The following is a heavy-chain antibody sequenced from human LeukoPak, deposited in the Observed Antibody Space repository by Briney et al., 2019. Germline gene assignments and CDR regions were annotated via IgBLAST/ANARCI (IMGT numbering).Heavy chain of an antibody. V-gene: IGHV3-23*01. CDR1: GFTFNNYA. CDR3: AKCIVGATAPFDY. D-gene: IGHD1-26*01. CDR2: ISGSGGNT. J-gene: IGHJ4*02. Sequence: GGSLRLSCAASGFTFNNYAMNWVRQAPGKGLEWVSSISGSGGNTYYADSVKGRFTISRDNSKNTLYLQMNSLRAEDTAVYYCAKCIVGATAPFDYWGQGTLVTVSS.